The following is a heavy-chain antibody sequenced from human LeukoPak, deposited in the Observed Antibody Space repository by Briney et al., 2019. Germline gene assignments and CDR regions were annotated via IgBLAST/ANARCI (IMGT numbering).Heavy chain of an antibody. CDR3: AKGYSTGWYGGVDY. Sequence: PGGSLRLSCAASGFTFSSYGMYWARQAPGKGLEWVVVISNDGSDKYYADSVKGRFTISRDNSKNTLYLQMNSLRAEDTAVYYCAKGYSTGWYGGVDYWGQGTLVTVSS. D-gene: IGHD6-19*01. V-gene: IGHV3-30*18. CDR1: GFTFSSYG. J-gene: IGHJ4*02. CDR2: ISNDGSDK.